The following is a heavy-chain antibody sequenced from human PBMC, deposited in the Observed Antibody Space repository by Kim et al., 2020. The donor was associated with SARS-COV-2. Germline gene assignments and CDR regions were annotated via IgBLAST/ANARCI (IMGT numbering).Heavy chain of an antibody. D-gene: IGHD3-10*02. CDR3: ARASQDLFGYYSYGPDV. J-gene: IGHJ6*02. Sequence: GGSLRLSCLVSGFTFSDHYMEWVRQAPGKGLEWIGRTRNKANSHTTQYAASVRGRFIISRDDSKNTLYLQMNSLKTDDTAVYYCARASQDLFGYYSYGPDVWGQGTTVTVSS. V-gene: IGHV3-72*01. CDR1: GFTFSDHY. CDR2: TRNKANSHTT.